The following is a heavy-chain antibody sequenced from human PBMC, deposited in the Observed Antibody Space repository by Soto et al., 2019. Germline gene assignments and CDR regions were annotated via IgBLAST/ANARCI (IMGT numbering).Heavy chain of an antibody. CDR3: ARGLGYCTNGLCYGSWFDP. J-gene: IGHJ5*02. CDR2: IYYSGST. CDR1: GGSISSGGYY. V-gene: IGHV4-31*03. Sequence: SETLSLTCTVSGGSISSGGYYWSWIRQHPGNGLEWIGYIYYSGSTYYNPSLKSRVTISVDTSKNQFSLKLSSVTAEDTAVYYCARGLGYCTNGLCYGSWFDPWGQGTLVTF. D-gene: IGHD2-8*01.